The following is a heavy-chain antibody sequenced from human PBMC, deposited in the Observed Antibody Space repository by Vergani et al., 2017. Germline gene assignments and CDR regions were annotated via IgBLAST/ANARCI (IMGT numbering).Heavy chain of an antibody. CDR2: INHSGST. CDR3: ASVRVRGRQTIDY. Sequence: QVQLQQWGAGLLKPSETLSLTCAVYGGSFSGYYWSWIRQPPGKGLEWIGEINHSGSTNYNPYLKSRVPISVDTSKNQFSLKLSSVTAADTAVYYCASVRVRGRQTIDYWGQGTLVTVSS. D-gene: IGHD3-10*01. CDR1: GGSFSGYY. J-gene: IGHJ4*02. V-gene: IGHV4-34*01.